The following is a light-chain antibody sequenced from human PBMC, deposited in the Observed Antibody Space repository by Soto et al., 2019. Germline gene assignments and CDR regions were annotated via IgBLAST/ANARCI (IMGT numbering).Light chain of an antibody. V-gene: IGKV2-28*01. Sequence: DIVMTQSPLSLPVTPGEPASISCRSSQSLLHSNGYNYLDWYLRKPGQSPQLLIYLGSNRASGVPDRFSGSGSGTDFTLEISRVEAEDVGVYYCMQALQTPELTFGGGTKVEIK. J-gene: IGKJ4*01. CDR2: LGS. CDR1: QSLLHSNGYNY. CDR3: MQALQTPELT.